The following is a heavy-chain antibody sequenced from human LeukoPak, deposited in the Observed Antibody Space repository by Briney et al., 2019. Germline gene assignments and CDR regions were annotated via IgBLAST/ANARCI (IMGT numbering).Heavy chain of an antibody. V-gene: IGHV3-9*01. CDR3: AKDINSDGAAAGHGAFDI. CDR2: ISWNSGSI. D-gene: IGHD6-13*01. Sequence: PGGSLRLSCAASGFTFDDYAMHWVRQAPGKGLEWVSGISWNSGSIGYADSVKGRFTISRDNAKNSLYLQMNSLRAEDTALYYCAKDINSDGAAAGHGAFDIWGQGTMVTVSS. J-gene: IGHJ3*02. CDR1: GFTFDDYA.